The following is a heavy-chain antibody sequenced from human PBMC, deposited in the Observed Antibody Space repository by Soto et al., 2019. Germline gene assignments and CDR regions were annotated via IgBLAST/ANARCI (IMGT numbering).Heavy chain of an antibody. CDR2: ISASGSNT. Sequence: EVQLLESGGGSVQSGGSLRLSCAASGFSFSNYAVSWVRQAPGKGLEWVSGISASGSNTYYTDSVKGRFTISRDNSKNTLYLQMNNLRVEDKAVYYCADGGEWSFNFEYWGQGTLVTVFS. D-gene: IGHD3-3*01. J-gene: IGHJ4*02. CDR1: GFSFSNYA. CDR3: ADGGEWSFNFEY. V-gene: IGHV3-23*01.